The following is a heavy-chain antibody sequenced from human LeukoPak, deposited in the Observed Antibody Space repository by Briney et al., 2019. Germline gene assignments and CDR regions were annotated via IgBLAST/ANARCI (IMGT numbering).Heavy chain of an antibody. D-gene: IGHD2-21*02. CDR3: ARVYTRILGDQNWFDP. V-gene: IGHV4-39*07. CDR2: IYYSGST. CDR1: GGSISSSSYY. J-gene: IGHJ5*02. Sequence: SQTLSLTCTVAGGSISSSSYYWGWIRQPPGKGLEWIGSIYYSGSTYYNPSLKSRVTISGDTAKNQFSLKLRSVTAADTAVYYCARVYTRILGDQNWFDPWGQGTLVTVSS.